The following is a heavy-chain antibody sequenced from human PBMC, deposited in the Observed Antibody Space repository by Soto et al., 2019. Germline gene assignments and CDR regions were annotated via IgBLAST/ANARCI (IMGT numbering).Heavy chain of an antibody. CDR3: ARGNIVVVPAAIGEGWFDP. CDR1: GYTFTGYY. Sequence: ASVKVSCKASGYTFTGYYMHWLRQSPGQGLEWMGWINPNSGGTNYAQKFQGWVTMTRDTSISTAYMELSRLRSDDTAVYYCARGNIVVVPAAIGEGWFDPWGQGTLVTVSS. CDR2: INPNSGGT. V-gene: IGHV1-2*04. J-gene: IGHJ5*02. D-gene: IGHD2-2*02.